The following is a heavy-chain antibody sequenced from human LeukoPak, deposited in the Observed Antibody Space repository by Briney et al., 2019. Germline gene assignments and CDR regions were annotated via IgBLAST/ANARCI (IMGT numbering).Heavy chain of an antibody. CDR2: VGTDGGTT. Sequence: PGESLRLSCAASGFTFSSYWMHWVRQVPGEGPVWVSRVGTDGGTTTYADYVKGRFTISRDNAKNTLYLQMNSLRAEDTAVYYCAKEFHIVVVVAAAGNAFDIWGQGTMVTVSS. J-gene: IGHJ3*02. CDR3: AKEFHIVVVVAAAGNAFDI. D-gene: IGHD2-15*01. CDR1: GFTFSSYW. V-gene: IGHV3-74*01.